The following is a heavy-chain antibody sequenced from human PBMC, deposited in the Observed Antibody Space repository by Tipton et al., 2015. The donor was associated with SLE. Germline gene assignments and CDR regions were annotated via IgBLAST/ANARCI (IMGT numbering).Heavy chain of an antibody. Sequence: LRLSCTVSGGSISGSNYYWDWFRQPPGKGPEGIGRITNNGNTYYIPSLQSRVTMSVDTSKNHFSLKLSSVTAADTAVYYCARHDTNYGRNWFDPWGQGTLVTVSS. D-gene: IGHD2-8*01. V-gene: IGHV4-39*01. J-gene: IGHJ5*02. CDR1: GGSISGSNYY. CDR3: ARHDTNYGRNWFDP. CDR2: ITNNGNT.